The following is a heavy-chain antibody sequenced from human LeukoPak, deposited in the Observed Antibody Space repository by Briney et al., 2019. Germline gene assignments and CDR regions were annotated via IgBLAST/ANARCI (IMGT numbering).Heavy chain of an antibody. CDR1: GASIRSGDYY. Sequence: PSQTLSLTCTVSGASIRSGDYYWSWIRQPPGKGLEWIGYIYDSGSTYYNPSLKSRITISVDTSENRFSLKLSPVTATDTAVYYCARAGGFFSPFGYWGQGTLVTVSS. D-gene: IGHD3-3*01. CDR2: IYDSGST. J-gene: IGHJ4*02. V-gene: IGHV4-30-4*01. CDR3: ARAGGFFSPFGY.